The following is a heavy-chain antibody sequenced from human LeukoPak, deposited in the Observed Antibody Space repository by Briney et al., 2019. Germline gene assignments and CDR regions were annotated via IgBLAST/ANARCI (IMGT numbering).Heavy chain of an antibody. CDR3: ARAVVGQGSSGGSCCYYYYYMDV. CDR1: GGSISSYY. J-gene: IGHJ6*03. V-gene: IGHV4-34*01. CDR2: INHSGST. Sequence: SETLSLTCTVSGGSISSYYWSWIRQPPGKGLEWIGEINHSGSTNYNPSLKSRVTISVDTSKNQFSLKLSSVTAADTAVHYCARAVVGQGSSGGSCCYYYYYMDVWGKGTTVTISS. D-gene: IGHD2-15*01.